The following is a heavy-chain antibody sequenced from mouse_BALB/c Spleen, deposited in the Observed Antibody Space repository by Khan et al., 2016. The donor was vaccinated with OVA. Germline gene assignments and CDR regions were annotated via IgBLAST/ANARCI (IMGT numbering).Heavy chain of an antibody. CDR2: ISGDSNTI. D-gene: IGHD1-1*01. V-gene: IGHV5-17*02. CDR1: GFTFTSYG. CDR3: ATSYFYGYYFDY. Sequence: EVELVESGGGLVQPGGSRKLSCAASGFTFTSYGMHWIRQAPEKGLEWVAYISGDSNTIHYADTVKGRFTISRDTSKNTPFLQMTSLMSEDTAMYYCATSYFYGYYFDYWGPGTTLTVS. J-gene: IGHJ2*01.